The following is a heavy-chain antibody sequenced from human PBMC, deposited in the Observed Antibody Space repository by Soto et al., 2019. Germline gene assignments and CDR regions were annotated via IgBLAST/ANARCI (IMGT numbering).Heavy chain of an antibody. J-gene: IGHJ6*02. CDR3: AREAMRDLWSNGLDV. CDR1: GGSFSGYY. V-gene: IGHV4-34*01. D-gene: IGHD3-3*01. Sequence: SETLSLTCAVYGGSFSGYYWSWIRQPPGKGLEWIGEINHSGSTNYNPSLKSRVTISVDTSKNQFSLKLSSVTAEDTAVYYCAREAMRDLWSNGLDVWGQGTTVTVYS. CDR2: INHSGST.